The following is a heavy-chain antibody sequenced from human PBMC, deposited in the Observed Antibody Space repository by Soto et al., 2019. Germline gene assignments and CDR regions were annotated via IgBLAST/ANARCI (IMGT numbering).Heavy chain of an antibody. V-gene: IGHV4-4*07. D-gene: IGHD2-21*02. CDR1: GVSVISYT. CDR2: VFSSVSA. CDR3: ARDGMTTGDT. J-gene: IGHJ4*02. Sequence: NPSETLSLTCIVSGVSVISYTWSWVRQPANKGLEWIGRVFSSVSATYNPSLKSRVSISMDTPENRISLKLDSVTAADAGVYFCARDGMTTGDTWGPGTLVTVSS.